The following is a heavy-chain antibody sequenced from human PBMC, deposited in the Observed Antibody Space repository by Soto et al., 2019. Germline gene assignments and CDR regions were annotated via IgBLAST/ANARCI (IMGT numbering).Heavy chain of an antibody. Sequence: GGSLRLSWAASGFMFSSYWMGWVRQAPGKGLEWVANLKEDGTTKYYVDSVKGRFTISRDNPKNSLYLQMNSLRAEDTATYYCARVREWGWFAPLGQGTLVPVSS. CDR1: GFMFSSYW. CDR3: ARVREWGWFAP. D-gene: IGHD1-26*01. CDR2: LKEDGTTK. V-gene: IGHV3-7*03. J-gene: IGHJ5*02.